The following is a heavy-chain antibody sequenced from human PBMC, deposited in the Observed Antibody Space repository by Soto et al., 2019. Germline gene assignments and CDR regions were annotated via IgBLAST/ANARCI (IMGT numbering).Heavy chain of an antibody. V-gene: IGHV3-30-3*01. D-gene: IGHD6-13*01. Sequence: QVQLVESGGGVVQPGRSLRLSCAASGFTFSSYPMDWVRQAPGKGLEWAAVISYDGTNEHYADSVKGRFTISRDNSKNTLYLQMNSLRAEDTAVYYCARPCLYSSNPHYYYYGMDVWGQGTTVTVSS. CDR1: GFTFSSYP. J-gene: IGHJ6*02. CDR3: ARPCLYSSNPHYYYYGMDV. CDR2: ISYDGTNE.